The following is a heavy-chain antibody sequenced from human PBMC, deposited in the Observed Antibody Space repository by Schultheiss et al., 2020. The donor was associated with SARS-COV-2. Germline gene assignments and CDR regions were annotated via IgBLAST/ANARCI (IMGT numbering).Heavy chain of an antibody. CDR3: ARDWGLYCSSTSCYYSDY. V-gene: IGHV1-2*06. CDR1: GYTFTGYY. CDR2: INPNSGGT. J-gene: IGHJ4*02. D-gene: IGHD2-2*01. Sequence: ASVKVSCKASGYTFTGYYMHWVRQAPGQGLEWMGRINPNSGGTNYAQKFQGRVTMTRDTSTSTVYMELSSLRSEDTAVYYCARDWGLYCSSTSCYYSDYWGQGTLVTVSS.